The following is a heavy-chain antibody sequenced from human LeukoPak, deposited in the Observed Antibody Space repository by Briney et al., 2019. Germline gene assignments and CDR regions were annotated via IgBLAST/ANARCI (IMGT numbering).Heavy chain of an antibody. V-gene: IGHV3-7*01. CDR1: GFTFSNHI. CDR3: AREGNAFDI. J-gene: IGHJ3*02. D-gene: IGHD3-10*01. Sequence: PGGSLRLSCAASGFTFSNHIISWVRQAPGKGLEWVANMRQDGSDKYYVDFVKGRFTISRDNAKNSLYLQVNSLRAEDTAVYYCAREGNAFDIWGQGTMVTVSS. CDR2: MRQDGSDK.